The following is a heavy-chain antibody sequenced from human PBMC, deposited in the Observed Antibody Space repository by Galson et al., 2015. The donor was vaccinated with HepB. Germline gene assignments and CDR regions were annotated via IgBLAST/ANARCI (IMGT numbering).Heavy chain of an antibody. V-gene: IGHV7-4-1*02. CDR2: INTNTGNP. Sequence: SCKASGYTFTSYAMNWVRQAPGQGLEWMGWINTNTGNPTYAQGFTGRFVFSLDTSVSTAYLQWSSLKASDTAMYYCATSQLAPDAFDIWGQGTMVTVSS. D-gene: IGHD3-3*02. J-gene: IGHJ3*02. CDR3: ATSQLAPDAFDI. CDR1: GYTFTSYA.